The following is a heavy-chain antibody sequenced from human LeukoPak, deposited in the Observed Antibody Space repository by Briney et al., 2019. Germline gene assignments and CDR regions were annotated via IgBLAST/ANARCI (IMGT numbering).Heavy chain of an antibody. D-gene: IGHD3-10*01. Sequence: ASVTVSCKASGYTFTGYYMHWVRQAPGQGLEWMGWINPNSGGTNYAQKFQGRVTMTRDTSISTAYMEMSRLRSDDTAVYYCARGPRMVRGVISTGLYYFDYWGQGTLVTVSS. J-gene: IGHJ4*02. CDR3: ARGPRMVRGVISTGLYYFDY. CDR2: INPNSGGT. V-gene: IGHV1-2*02. CDR1: GYTFTGYY.